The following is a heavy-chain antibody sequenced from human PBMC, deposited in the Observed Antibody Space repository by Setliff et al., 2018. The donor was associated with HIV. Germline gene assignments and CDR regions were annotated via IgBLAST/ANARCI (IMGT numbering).Heavy chain of an antibody. J-gene: IGHJ4*02. CDR2: ITFDGGLK. CDR3: ARVRQQSGWFGLGS. CDR1: GFTFNNYA. D-gene: IGHD6-19*01. Sequence: LRLSCAASGFTFNNYALHWVRQAPGKGLEWVALITFDGGLKYYADSVRGRFTISRDNSKKMLYLQMNSMRVEDTAVYYCARVRQQSGWFGLGSWGQGTLVTVSS. V-gene: IGHV3-30*04.